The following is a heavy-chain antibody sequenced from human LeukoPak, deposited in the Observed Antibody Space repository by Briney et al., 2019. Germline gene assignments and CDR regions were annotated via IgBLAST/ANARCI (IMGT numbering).Heavy chain of an antibody. V-gene: IGHV1-69*13. Sequence: SVQVSFKASGGTFSNYAITWVRQAPGQGLEWMGSIIPIFGTANYVQKFQGRVTIHPHESTHTPSMEPSSQRSKDTAGYFFPRGYDYWGQGTLVTVSS. J-gene: IGHJ4*02. CDR1: GGTFSNYA. CDR2: IIPIFGTA. CDR3: PRGYDY.